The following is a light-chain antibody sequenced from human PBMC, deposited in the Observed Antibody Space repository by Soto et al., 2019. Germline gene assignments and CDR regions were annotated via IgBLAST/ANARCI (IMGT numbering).Light chain of an antibody. CDR2: GAS. CDR3: QQYGSSPYT. Sequence: EIVLTQSPGTLYLSPGEIATLSCRASQSVSSSYLAWYQQKPGQAHRLLIYGASSRATGIPDRFSGSGSGTDFTLTISRLEPEDFAVYYCQQYGSSPYTLCQGTKLEIK. J-gene: IGKJ2*01. CDR1: QSVSSSY. V-gene: IGKV3-20*01.